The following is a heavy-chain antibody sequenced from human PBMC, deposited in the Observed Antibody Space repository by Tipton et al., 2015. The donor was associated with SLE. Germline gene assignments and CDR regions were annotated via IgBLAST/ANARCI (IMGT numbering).Heavy chain of an antibody. J-gene: IGHJ2*01. CDR3: ARDLGSYYGSNKDWYFDL. CDR1: GFTFSSYG. Sequence: GSLRLSCAASGFTFSSYGMHWVRQAPGRGLLWVSRISTDGKNRHYADSVKGRFTISRDNAKNTLSLQMNGLRVEDTAMYYCARDLGSYYGSNKDWYFDLWGRGTLVTVSS. D-gene: IGHD3-10*01. V-gene: IGHV3-74*01. CDR2: ISTDGKNR.